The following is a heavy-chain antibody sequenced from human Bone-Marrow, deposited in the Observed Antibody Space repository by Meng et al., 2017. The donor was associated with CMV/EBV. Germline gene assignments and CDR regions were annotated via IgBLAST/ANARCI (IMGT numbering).Heavy chain of an antibody. CDR2: ISGSGGST. D-gene: IGHD1-26*01. J-gene: IGHJ4*02. CDR3: AKGGAPWELLAFDY. V-gene: IGHV3-23*01. CDR1: GFTFSSYA. Sequence: GESLKISCAASGFTFSSYAMSWVRQAPGKGLEWVSAISGSGGSTYYADSVKGRFTISRDNSKNTLYLQMNSLRAEDTDVYYCAKGGAPWELLAFDYWGQGTLVTVSS.